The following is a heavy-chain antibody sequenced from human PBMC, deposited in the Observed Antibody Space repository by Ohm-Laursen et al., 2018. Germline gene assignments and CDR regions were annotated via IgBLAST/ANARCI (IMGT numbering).Heavy chain of an antibody. CDR3: AKKGWIQPKGAFDF. J-gene: IGHJ3*01. V-gene: IGHV3-23*01. CDR1: GFTFSNYP. D-gene: IGHD5-24*01. CDR2: ITDNGAGT. Sequence: SLRLSCAASGFTFSNYPMYWVRQAPGMGLEWVASITDNGAGTFYADSVRGRFTISRDNSKNTLFLQISSLRAEDTAVYYCAKKGWIQPKGAFDFWGQGTLVTVSP.